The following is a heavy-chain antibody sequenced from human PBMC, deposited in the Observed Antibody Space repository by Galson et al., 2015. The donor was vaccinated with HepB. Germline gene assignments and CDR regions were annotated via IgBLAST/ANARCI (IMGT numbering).Heavy chain of an antibody. V-gene: IGHV3-23*01. Sequence: SLRLSCAASGFTFNSYAMSWVRQAPGKGLEWFADISGNGDDTYYADSVKGRFTISRVNSKHTLHLQMNSPRADDTAVYYCAAYEGYSYGHFDYWGQGTLVTVSS. CDR1: GFTFNSYA. CDR3: AAYEGYSYGHFDY. D-gene: IGHD5-18*01. CDR2: ISGNGDDT. J-gene: IGHJ4*02.